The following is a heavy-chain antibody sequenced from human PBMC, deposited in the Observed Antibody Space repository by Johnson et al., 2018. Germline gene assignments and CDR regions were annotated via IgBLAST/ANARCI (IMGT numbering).Heavy chain of an antibody. V-gene: IGHV3-33*06. D-gene: IGHD2/OR15-2a*01. CDR3: AKRIEVIPSSSSPVDV. CDR1: GFTFTSYG. Sequence: VQLLESGGGVVQPGRSLRLSCTASGFTFTSYGIQWVRQAPGKGLECVAVIWYDGSNKYYADSVKGRFTISRDSSKKTAYLQMNSLRADDTAVYYCAKRIEVIPSSSSPVDVWGKGTTVTVSS. CDR2: IWYDGSNK. J-gene: IGHJ6*04.